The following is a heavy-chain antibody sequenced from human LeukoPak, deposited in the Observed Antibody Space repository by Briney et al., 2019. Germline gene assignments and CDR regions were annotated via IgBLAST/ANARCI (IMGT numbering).Heavy chain of an antibody. V-gene: IGHV3-30*04. D-gene: IGHD6-13*01. Sequence: GRSLRPSCAASGFTFSSYAMHWVRQAPGKGLEWVAVISYDGSNKYYADSVKGRFTISRDNSKNTLYLQMNSLRAEDTAVYYCGRGSTPAYSSSWYAFGYWGQGTLVTVSS. CDR1: GFTFSSYA. J-gene: IGHJ4*02. CDR3: GRGSTPAYSSSWYAFGY. CDR2: ISYDGSNK.